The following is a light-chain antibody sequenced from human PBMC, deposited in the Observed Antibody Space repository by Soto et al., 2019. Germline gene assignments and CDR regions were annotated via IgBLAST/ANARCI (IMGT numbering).Light chain of an antibody. CDR2: DND. CDR3: GTYDTSLSACV. Sequence: QSALTQPPSLSAAPGQKVTISCSGSSSNIGNKFVSWYQQLPGTAPKLLIYDNDKRPSGIPDRFSASKSGTSATLGITGLQTGDEADYFCGTYDTSLSACVFGPGTKVTVL. V-gene: IGLV1-51*01. J-gene: IGLJ1*01. CDR1: SSNIGNKF.